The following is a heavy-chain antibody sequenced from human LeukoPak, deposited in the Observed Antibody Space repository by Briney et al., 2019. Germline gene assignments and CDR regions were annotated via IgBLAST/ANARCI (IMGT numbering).Heavy chain of an antibody. D-gene: IGHD3-9*01. J-gene: IGHJ6*03. CDR3: ARGRLDYYYMDV. CDR2: IHHTGAT. Sequence: SETLSLTCAVYGGSLSGYFWSWIRQPPGKGLEWIGEIHHTGATNYKPSLKSRVSISLDMSKNQLSLEMGSVTAADTAVYYCARGRLDYYYMDVWGRGTTVTVSS. V-gene: IGHV4-34*01. CDR1: GGSLSGYF.